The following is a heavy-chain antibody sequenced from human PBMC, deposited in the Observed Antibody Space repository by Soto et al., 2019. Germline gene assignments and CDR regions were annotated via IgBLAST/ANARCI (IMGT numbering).Heavy chain of an antibody. CDR2: IYYSGST. CDR3: ASYHDYGGKAPFDY. J-gene: IGHJ4*02. V-gene: IGHV4-39*01. D-gene: IGHD4-17*01. Sequence: SETLSLTCTVSGGSISSCGYYWSWIRQHPGKGLEWIGSIYYSGSTYYNPSLKSRVTISVDTSKNQFSLKLSSVTAADTAVYYCASYHDYGGKAPFDYWGQGTLVTVSS. CDR1: GGSISSCGYY.